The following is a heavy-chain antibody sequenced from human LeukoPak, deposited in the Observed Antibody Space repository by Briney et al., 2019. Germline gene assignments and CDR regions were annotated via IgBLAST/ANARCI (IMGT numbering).Heavy chain of an antibody. CDR2: IIPIFGTA. CDR3: ARGGGGPAASGDYYYKDV. J-gene: IGHJ6*03. CDR1: GGTFSSYA. D-gene: IGHD2-2*01. V-gene: IGHV1-69*05. Sequence: SVKVSCKASGGTFSSYAIIWVRHAPGQGLEWMGGIIPIFGTANYAQKFQGRVTITTDESTSTAYMELSSLRSEDTAVYYCARGGGGPAASGDYYYKDVWGKGTTVTVSS.